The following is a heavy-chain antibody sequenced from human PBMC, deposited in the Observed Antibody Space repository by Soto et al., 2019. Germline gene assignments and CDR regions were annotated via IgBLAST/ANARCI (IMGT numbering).Heavy chain of an antibody. D-gene: IGHD5-18*01. CDR1: EFSLISYS. V-gene: IGHV3-30-3*01. Sequence: GGSLRLSCAASEFSLISYSMYWVRQTPGKGLDWVAFISSDGNKKHYADSVEGRFTISRDNSKNTVFLQMSSLTAADTAIYYCARERYSYDRYFDFWGQGTPVTVSS. J-gene: IGHJ4*02. CDR2: ISSDGNKK. CDR3: ARERYSYDRYFDF.